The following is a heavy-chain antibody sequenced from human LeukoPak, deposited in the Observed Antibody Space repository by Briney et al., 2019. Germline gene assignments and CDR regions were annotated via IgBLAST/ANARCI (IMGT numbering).Heavy chain of an antibody. V-gene: IGHV3-21*04. D-gene: IGHD3-10*01. CDR3: AKDIWFGELSFDY. CDR2: ISSGSNYI. Sequence: PGGSLRLSCAASGFTFSTYSMNWVRQAPGKGLEWVSSISSGSNYIYYADSVKGRFTISRDNSKNTLYLQMNSLRAEDTAVYYCAKDIWFGELSFDYWGQGTLVTVSS. J-gene: IGHJ4*02. CDR1: GFTFSTYS.